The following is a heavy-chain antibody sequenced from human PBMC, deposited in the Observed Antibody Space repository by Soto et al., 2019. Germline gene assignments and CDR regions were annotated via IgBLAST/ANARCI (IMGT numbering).Heavy chain of an antibody. D-gene: IGHD4-17*01. J-gene: IGHJ4*02. CDR1: GYTFTNFG. Sequence: QVQLVQSGAEVKKPGGSVKVSCKASGYTFTNFGISWVRQAPGQGLEWMGWISAYNGNTNYAQNFQGRVTMTTDTSTSTAYMALRSLRSDHTALYYWARGVTTIVYRGPVTLVTLSS. CDR2: ISAYNGNT. V-gene: IGHV1-18*01. CDR3: ARGVTTIVY.